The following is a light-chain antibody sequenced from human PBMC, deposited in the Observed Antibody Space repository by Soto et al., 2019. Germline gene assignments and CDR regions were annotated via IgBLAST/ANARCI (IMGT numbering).Light chain of an antibody. CDR3: QQYGSSSYP. Sequence: EIVLTQSPGTLSLSPGERATLSCRASQSVSSSYVAWYQHKPGQAPRLLIYGASSRATGIPDRFSGSGSGTDFTLTISRLEPEDFAVYYCQQYGSSSYPFGQGTKLEIK. CDR1: QSVSSSY. V-gene: IGKV3-20*01. J-gene: IGKJ2*01. CDR2: GAS.